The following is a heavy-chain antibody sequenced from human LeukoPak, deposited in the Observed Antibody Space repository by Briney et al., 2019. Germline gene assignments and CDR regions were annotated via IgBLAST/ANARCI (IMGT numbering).Heavy chain of an antibody. J-gene: IGHJ4*02. V-gene: IGHV3-11*06. D-gene: IGHD6-19*01. Sequence: GGSLRLSCAASGLTFSSYWMSWVRQAPGKGLEWVSYISSSSSYTNYADSVKGRFTISRDNAKNSLYLQMNSLRAEDTAVYYCARVSQQWLAKDYWGQGTLVTVSS. CDR2: ISSSSSYT. CDR3: ARVSQQWLAKDY. CDR1: GLTFSSYW.